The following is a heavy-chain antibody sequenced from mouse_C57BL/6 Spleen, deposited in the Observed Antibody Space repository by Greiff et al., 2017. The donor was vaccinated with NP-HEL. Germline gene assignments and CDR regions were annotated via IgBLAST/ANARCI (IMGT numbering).Heavy chain of an antibody. J-gene: IGHJ4*01. V-gene: IGHV1-61*01. CDR2: IYPSDSET. CDR3: ARKDYYYDDDYYAMDY. CDR1: GYTFTSYW. Sequence: VQLQQPGAELVRPGSSVKLSCKASGYTFTSYWMDWVKQRPGQGLEWIGNIYPSDSETHYNQKFKDKATLTVDKSSSTAYMQLSSLTSEDSAVYYCARKDYYYDDDYYAMDYWGQGTSVTVSS. D-gene: IGHD2-4*01.